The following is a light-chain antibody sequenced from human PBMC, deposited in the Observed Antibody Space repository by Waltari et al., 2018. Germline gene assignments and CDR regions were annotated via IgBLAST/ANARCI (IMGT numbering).Light chain of an antibody. CDR2: GSS. V-gene: IGKV3D-15*01. J-gene: IGKJ3*01. Sequence: EIVMTQSPATLSVSPGDRATLSCRASQTISSNLAWYQQRPGQAPRLHIYGSSNRATCIPSRFSGTGSGTEFTLTISSLPSEDFAVYYCQQYNNWPPLFTFGPGTKVDMK. CDR1: QTISSN. CDR3: QQYNNWPPLFT.